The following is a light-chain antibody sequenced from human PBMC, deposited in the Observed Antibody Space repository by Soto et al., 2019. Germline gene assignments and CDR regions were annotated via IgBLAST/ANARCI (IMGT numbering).Light chain of an antibody. CDR1: SSNIGAGFD. CDR3: QSCDTNLSGSTV. CDR2: GNN. V-gene: IGLV1-40*01. Sequence: QSVLTQSPSVSGAPGQSVSISCTGTSSNIGAGFDVHWYQQLPATAPKLLIYGNNNRPSGVPDRFSGSKSGTSASLAITGLQAEDEADYSCQSCDTNLSGSTVFGTGTKLTVL. J-gene: IGLJ1*01.